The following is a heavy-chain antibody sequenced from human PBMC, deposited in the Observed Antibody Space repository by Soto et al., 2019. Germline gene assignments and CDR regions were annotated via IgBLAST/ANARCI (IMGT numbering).Heavy chain of an antibody. CDR2: NIPIFGTA. Sequence: QVQLVQSGAEVKKPGSSVTVSCKASGGTFSSYAISWVRQAPGQGLEWMGGNIPIFGTADYAQKFQGRVTIAADQSTSTAYMELSSLRSEDTAVYYCATHMTTVGYGYVMDVWGQGTTVTVSS. V-gene: IGHV1-69*12. J-gene: IGHJ6*02. D-gene: IGHD4-4*01. CDR3: ATHMTTVGYGYVMDV. CDR1: GGTFSSYA.